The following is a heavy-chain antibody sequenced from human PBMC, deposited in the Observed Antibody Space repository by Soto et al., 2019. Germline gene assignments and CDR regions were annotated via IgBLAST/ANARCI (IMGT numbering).Heavy chain of an antibody. D-gene: IGHD3-3*01. V-gene: IGHV3-23*01. Sequence: GGSLRLSCAASGFTFSSYAMSWVRQAPGKGLEWVSAISGSGGSTYYADSVKGRFTISRDNSKNTLYLQMNSLRAEDTAVYYCATADVLRFLEWSSPYYYYGMEVWGQGTTVTVSS. CDR2: ISGSGGST. CDR3: ATADVLRFLEWSSPYYYYGMEV. J-gene: IGHJ6*02. CDR1: GFTFSSYA.